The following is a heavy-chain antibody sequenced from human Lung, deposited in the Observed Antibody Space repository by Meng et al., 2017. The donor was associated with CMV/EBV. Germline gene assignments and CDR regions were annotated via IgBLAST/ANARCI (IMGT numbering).Heavy chain of an antibody. V-gene: IGHV4-34*01. D-gene: IGHD2-2*02. J-gene: IGHJ4*02. CDR2: IDHSGST. CDR3: ARGGGYCSGTSCYNDY. Sequence: CAVYGGSFSGYYWTWIRQPPRKGLEWIGEIDHSGSTNYNPSLKSRVTISVDTSKSQFSLRLSSVTAADTAIYYCARGGGYCSGTSCYNDYWGQGXLVTVSS. CDR1: GGSFSGYY.